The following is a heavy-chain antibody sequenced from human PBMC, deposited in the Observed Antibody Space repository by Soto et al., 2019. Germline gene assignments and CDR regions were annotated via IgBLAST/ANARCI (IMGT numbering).Heavy chain of an antibody. CDR3: EKDATSFNGVWDRFAL. CDR1: GFTFSDYA. Sequence: EVQLLESGGGVVQPGGSLRLSCAASGFTFSDYAMSWVRQAPGKGLQWVSGVGGSDDDKNYADSVRGRLLVSRDNSKNSMYLQMKSLRAADTAICYCEKDATSFNGVWDRFALWGQGPEVHVSS. CDR2: VGGSDDDK. J-gene: IGHJ3*01. V-gene: IGHV3-23*01. D-gene: IGHD2-8*01.